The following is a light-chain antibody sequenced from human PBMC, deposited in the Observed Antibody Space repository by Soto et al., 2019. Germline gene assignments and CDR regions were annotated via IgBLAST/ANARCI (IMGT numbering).Light chain of an antibody. J-gene: IGKJ3*01. V-gene: IGKV3-20*01. Sequence: EIVLTQSPGTLSLSPGERATLSCRASQSVSSSYLAWYQQKPGQAPRLLIYGASSRATGIPDRFSGNGSGTEFSLTISSLQSEDFALYYCQQYNNWPLTFGPGTKVDIK. CDR1: QSVSSSY. CDR3: QQYNNWPLT. CDR2: GAS.